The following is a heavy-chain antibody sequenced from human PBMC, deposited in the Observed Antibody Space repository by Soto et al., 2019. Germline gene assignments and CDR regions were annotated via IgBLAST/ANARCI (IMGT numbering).Heavy chain of an antibody. CDR1: GFTFSSYA. D-gene: IGHD6-19*01. Sequence: QVQLVESGGGVVQPGRSLRLSCTASGFTFSSYAMHWVRQAPGKGLEWVAVISYDGSNKYYADSVKGLFTISSDNSKNTMYLQMNSLRVEDTAVYSFARPYSSGWYGDLCYWGQGTLLTVSS. CDR3: ARPYSSGWYGDLCY. J-gene: IGHJ4*02. CDR2: ISYDGSNK. V-gene: IGHV3-30-3*01.